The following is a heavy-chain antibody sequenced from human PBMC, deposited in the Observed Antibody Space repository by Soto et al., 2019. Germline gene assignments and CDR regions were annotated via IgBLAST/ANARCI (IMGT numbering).Heavy chain of an antibody. Sequence: PSETLSLTCAVYGGSFSGYYWSWIRQPPGKGLEWIGEINHSGSTNYNPSLKSRVTISVDTSKNQFSLKLSSVTAADTAVYYCASTAGGYYYGMDFWGQGTTVTVSS. D-gene: IGHD6-13*01. CDR3: ASTAGGYYYGMDF. CDR2: INHSGST. V-gene: IGHV4-34*01. J-gene: IGHJ6*02. CDR1: GGSFSGYY.